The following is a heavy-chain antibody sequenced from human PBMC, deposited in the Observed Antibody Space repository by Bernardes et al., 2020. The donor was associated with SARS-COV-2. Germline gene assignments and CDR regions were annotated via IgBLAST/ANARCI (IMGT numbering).Heavy chain of an antibody. CDR3: AKGGLGAIPAAIDS. D-gene: IGHD2-2*01. CDR2: ISWNAGTI. J-gene: IGHJ4*02. CDR1: GFSFSDHA. V-gene: IGHV3-9*01. Sequence: GGSLRLSCAASGFSFSDHAMHWVRQAPGKGLEWVSGISWNAGTIGYVNSVKGRFTISRDNAKNSLFLQMNSLRAEDTALYYCAKGGLGAIPAAIDSWGQGTLVSVSS.